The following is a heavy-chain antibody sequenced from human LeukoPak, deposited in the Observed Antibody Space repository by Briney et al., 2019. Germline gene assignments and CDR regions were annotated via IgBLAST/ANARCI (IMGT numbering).Heavy chain of an antibody. CDR3: ARHANYYGSGSYLNWFDP. CDR1: GDSISSYY. J-gene: IGHJ5*02. V-gene: IGHV4-59*08. D-gene: IGHD3-10*01. CDR2: MHYSGTT. Sequence: RTSETLSLTCTVSGDSISSYYWSWIRQPPGKGLEWIGYMHYSGTTNHNPSLKSRVTIAVDTSKNHFSLMLTSVTAADTAVYYCARHANYYGSGSYLNWFDPSGQGTLVTVSS.